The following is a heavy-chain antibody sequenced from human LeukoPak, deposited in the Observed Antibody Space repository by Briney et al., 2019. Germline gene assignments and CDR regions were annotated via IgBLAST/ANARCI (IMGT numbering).Heavy chain of an antibody. CDR2: ISYDGSNQ. CDR1: IHRYYLW. D-gene: IGHD3-3*01. Sequence: GGPLRLSCVCSLLIHRYYLWHHLRQAPGRGLEWVAVISYDGSNQYYADSVKGRFTISRDNSKNTLYLQMNSLRAEDTAVYYCVSYFVRHLRVFEWLASMDNWGIGSTVTVSS. V-gene: IGHV3-30*04. CDR3: VSYFVRHLRVFEWLASMDN. J-gene: IGHJ6*03.